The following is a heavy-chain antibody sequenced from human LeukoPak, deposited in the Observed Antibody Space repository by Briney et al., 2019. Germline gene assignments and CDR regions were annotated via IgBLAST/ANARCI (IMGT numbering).Heavy chain of an antibody. CDR3: AKGPLIEVAGTTWDY. Sequence: GGSLRLSCAASGFTFSEAWMSWVRQAPGRGLEWVSSISGSGGSTYYADSVKGRFTISRDNSKNTLSLQMNSLRAEDTAVYYCAKGPLIEVAGTTWDYWGQGTLVTVSS. J-gene: IGHJ4*02. D-gene: IGHD6-19*01. V-gene: IGHV3-23*01. CDR2: ISGSGGST. CDR1: GFTFSEAW.